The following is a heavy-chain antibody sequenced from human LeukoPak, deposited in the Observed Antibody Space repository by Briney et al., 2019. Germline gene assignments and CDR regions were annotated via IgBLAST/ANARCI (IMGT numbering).Heavy chain of an antibody. CDR1: GFTFDDHA. J-gene: IGHJ4*02. Sequence: GGSLRLSCGASGFTFDDHAMHWVRQAPGKGLEWVSGITWNSDTVAYADSVKGRFTIARDNARNSLYLQMNSLRPEDTALYYCAKGPGLTAFFDFWGQGTLVTVSS. CDR3: AKGPGLTAFFDF. CDR2: ITWNSDTV. D-gene: IGHD2-21*02. V-gene: IGHV3-9*01.